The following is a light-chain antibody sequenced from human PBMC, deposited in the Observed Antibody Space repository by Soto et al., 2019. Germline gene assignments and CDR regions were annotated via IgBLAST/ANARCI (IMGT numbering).Light chain of an antibody. CDR2: WAS. CDR3: QQYYNSPIT. V-gene: IGKV4-1*01. J-gene: IGKJ5*01. Sequence: DIVMTHSPDSLNVSLGESTTINCKYSQSILSSSNNKNYLGWYQQKPGQPPKLLISWASTRDSGVPDRFSGSGSGATFTLTISSLQAEDVAVYYCQQYYNSPITFGQGTRLEIK. CDR1: QSILSSSNNKNY.